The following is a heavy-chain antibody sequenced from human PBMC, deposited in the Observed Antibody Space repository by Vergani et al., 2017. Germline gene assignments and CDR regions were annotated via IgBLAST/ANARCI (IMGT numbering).Heavy chain of an antibody. CDR1: GGSISSGSYY. J-gene: IGHJ4*02. CDR2: IYYSWST. Sequence: QVQLQESGPGLVKPSGTLSLTCAVSGGSISSGSYYWSWIRQPPGKGLEWIGYIYYSWSTNYNPSLKSRVTISVDTSKNQFSLKLSSVTAADTAVYYCAGGYFDWLSRRGFDYWGQGTLVTVSS. CDR3: AGGYFDWLSRRGFDY. D-gene: IGHD3-9*01. V-gene: IGHV4-61*01.